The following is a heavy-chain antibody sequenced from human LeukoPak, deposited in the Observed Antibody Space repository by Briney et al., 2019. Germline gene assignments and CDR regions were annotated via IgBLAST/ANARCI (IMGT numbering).Heavy chain of an antibody. CDR2: ISASGDTT. V-gene: IGHV3-23*01. Sequence: QPGGSLRLSCAASGFTFSNAWMSWVRQAPGKGLEWFSAISASGDTTYYADSVRGRFTISRDNSKNTLYLQMNSLRAGDTALYYCAKESLRGHSYGFDNWGQGTLVTVSS. CDR3: AKESLRGHSYGFDN. D-gene: IGHD5-18*01. J-gene: IGHJ4*02. CDR1: GFTFSNAW.